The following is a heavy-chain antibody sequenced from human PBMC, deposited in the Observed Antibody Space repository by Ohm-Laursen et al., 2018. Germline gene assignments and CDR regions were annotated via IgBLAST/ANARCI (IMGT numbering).Heavy chain of an antibody. Sequence: SLRLSCAASGFTFSSYSMNWVRQAPGKGLEWVSSISSSSSYIYYADSVKGRFTISRDNAKNSLYLQMNSLRAEDTDVYYCASPEYSSSHDFDYWGQGTLVTVSS. D-gene: IGHD6-6*01. V-gene: IGHV3-21*01. CDR3: ASPEYSSSHDFDY. CDR2: ISSSSSYI. J-gene: IGHJ4*02. CDR1: GFTFSSYS.